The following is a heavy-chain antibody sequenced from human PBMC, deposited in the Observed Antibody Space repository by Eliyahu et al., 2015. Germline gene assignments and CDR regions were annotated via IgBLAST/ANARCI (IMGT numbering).Heavy chain of an antibody. V-gene: IGHV3-30*18. D-gene: IGHD4-11*01. CDR2: ISYDGSNK. CDR1: GFTFXXYG. Sequence: QVQLVESGGGVVQPGRSLXLSCAAXGFTFXXYGMHWVRQAPGKGLEXVAVISYDGSNKYYADSVKGRFTISRDNSKNTLYLQMNSLRAEDTAVYYCAKGGATVTTFGYFDYWGQGTLVTVSS. J-gene: IGHJ4*02. CDR3: AKGGATVTTFGYFDY.